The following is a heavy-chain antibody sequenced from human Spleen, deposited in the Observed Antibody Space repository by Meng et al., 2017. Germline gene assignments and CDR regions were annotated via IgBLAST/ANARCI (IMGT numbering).Heavy chain of an antibody. CDR1: GFTFSNAW. D-gene: IGHD6-25*01. J-gene: IGHJ4*03. V-gene: IGHV3-15*01. CDR3: SGGVDY. CDR2: MKSNVDGGTV. Sequence: GESLKISCAASGFTFSNAWMTWVRQAPGKGLEWIGRMKSNVDGGTVDYAAAVKGRFFISRDDSENTFYLQMNSLKTEDTAVYYCSGGVDYWGHGTLVTVSS.